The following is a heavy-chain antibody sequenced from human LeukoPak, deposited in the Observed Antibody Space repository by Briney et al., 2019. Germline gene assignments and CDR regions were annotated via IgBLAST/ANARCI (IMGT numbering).Heavy chain of an antibody. CDR1: GFSLNTRGVG. CDR2: INWNDDK. D-gene: IGHD3-3*01. V-gene: IGHV2-5*01. Sequence: SGPTLVKSTQTLTLTCTFSGFSLNTRGVGVGWIRQPPGKALEWLALINWNDDKRYSPSLKSRLTITKDTSKNQVVLTMTNMDPVDTATYYCAQTRYYDFWGWGQGTLVTVSS. CDR3: AQTRYYDFWG. J-gene: IGHJ4*02.